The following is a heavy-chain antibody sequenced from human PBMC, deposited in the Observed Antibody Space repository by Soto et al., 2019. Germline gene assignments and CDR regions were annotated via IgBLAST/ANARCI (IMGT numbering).Heavy chain of an antibody. D-gene: IGHD3-22*01. J-gene: IGHJ4*02. CDR3: ARDQRWLRHGYSDY. Sequence: EVHLVESGGGLVKPGGSLRLSCAASGFSFNSHSMNWVRQAPGKGLEWVSSIGDSSTYVYYADSVKGRFTISRDNAKNSLYLQMNSLRAQDTAVYFCARDQRWLRHGYSDYWGQGTLVTVSS. V-gene: IGHV3-21*06. CDR2: IGDSSTYV. CDR1: GFSFNSHS.